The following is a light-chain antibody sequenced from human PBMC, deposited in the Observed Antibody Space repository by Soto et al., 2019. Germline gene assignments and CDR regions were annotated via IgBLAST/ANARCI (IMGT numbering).Light chain of an antibody. CDR3: QQRSTWLWT. V-gene: IGKV3-11*01. CDR2: DAS. CDR1: QSIRNY. J-gene: IGKJ1*01. Sequence: EIVLTQSPATLSLSPGERATLSCRASQSIRNYLAWYQQKPVQAPRLLIYDASNRATGIPARFSGSGSGTDFTLTISGLEPEDFAVYYCQQRSTWLWTFGQGTKVEIK.